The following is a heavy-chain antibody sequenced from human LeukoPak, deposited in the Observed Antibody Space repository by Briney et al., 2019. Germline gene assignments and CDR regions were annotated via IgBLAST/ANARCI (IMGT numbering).Heavy chain of an antibody. J-gene: IGHJ4*02. CDR2: IGHDGNNE. CDR3: ARSHSSSGYQLPKDRAFDY. V-gene: IGHV3-30*02. CDR1: GFTFSNSG. Sequence: GGSLRLSCTASGFTFSNSGMHWVRQAPGKGLEWVTFIGHDGNNEQYAESVKGRFAISRDQSRTTVYLQMNNLKTEDTAFYYCARSHSSSGYQLPKDRAFDYWGQGTLVTVSS. D-gene: IGHD2-2*01.